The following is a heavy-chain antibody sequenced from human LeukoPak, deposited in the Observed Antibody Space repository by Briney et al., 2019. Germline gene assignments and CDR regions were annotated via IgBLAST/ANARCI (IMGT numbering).Heavy chain of an antibody. CDR1: RFIFSSYA. D-gene: IGHD4-23*01. CDR2: ISGSGGTT. J-gene: IGHJ4*02. Sequence: GGSLRLSCAASRFIFSSYAMSWVRQAPGKGLEWVSGISGSGGTTYYADSVKGRFTISRDNSQDTLYLQMNSLRAEDTAVYYCAIGPGGLFDYWGQGTLVTVSS. V-gene: IGHV3-23*01. CDR3: AIGPGGLFDY.